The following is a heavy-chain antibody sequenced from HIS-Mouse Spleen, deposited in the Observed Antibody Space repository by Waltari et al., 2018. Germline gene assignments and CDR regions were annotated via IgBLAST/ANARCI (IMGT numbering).Heavy chain of an antibody. D-gene: IGHD6-13*01. CDR3: AREIPYSSSWYDWYFDL. CDR1: GGSISSSSYY. CDR2: IYYSGST. Sequence: QLQLQESGPGLVKPSETLSLTCTVSGGSISSSSYYWGWIRHPPGKGLEWIGSIYYSGSTDYTPSLKSRVTISVDTSKNQFSLKLSSVTAADTAVYYCAREIPYSSSWYDWYFDLWGRGTLVTVSS. J-gene: IGHJ2*01. V-gene: IGHV4-39*07.